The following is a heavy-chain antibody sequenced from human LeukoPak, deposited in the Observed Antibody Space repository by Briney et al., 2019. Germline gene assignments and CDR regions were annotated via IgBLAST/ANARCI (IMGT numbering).Heavy chain of an antibody. J-gene: IGHJ4*02. CDR2: IYYSGST. CDR1: GGSISSGAYY. V-gene: IGHV4-31*03. Sequence: PSETLSLTCTVSGGSISSGAYYWSWIRQHPGKGLEWIGYIYYSGSTYYNPSLKSRVTISVESSKNQFSLKLSSVTAADTAVYYCASVDTVLKLGGDYFDYWGQGTLVTVSS. D-gene: IGHD5-18*01. CDR3: ASVDTVLKLGGDYFDY.